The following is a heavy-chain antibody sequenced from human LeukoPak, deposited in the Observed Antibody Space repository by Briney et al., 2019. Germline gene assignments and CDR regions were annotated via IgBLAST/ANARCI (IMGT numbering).Heavy chain of an antibody. CDR1: GGSISSSSYY. CDR2: IYYSGST. CDR3: ASSPGGYWWNFDC. D-gene: IGHD2-21*01. V-gene: IGHV4-39*01. Sequence: PSETLSLTCTVSGGSISSSSYYWGWLRQPPGKGLEGLGSIYYSGSTYYNPSLKRRVTISVDTSKNQFSLKLSSVTAADTAVYYCASSPGGYWWNFDCWGQGTLVTVSS. J-gene: IGHJ4*02.